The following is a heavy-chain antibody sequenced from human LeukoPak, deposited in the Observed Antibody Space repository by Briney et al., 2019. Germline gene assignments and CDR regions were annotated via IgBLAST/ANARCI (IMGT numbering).Heavy chain of an antibody. CDR1: GFTFSSYS. Sequence: GGSLRLSCAAPGFTFSSYSMNWVRQAPGKGLEWASSISSSSSYIYYADSVKGRFTISRDNAKNSLYLQMNSLRAEDTAVYYCAKTPYYGSGSSPGPFDYWGQGTLVTVSS. V-gene: IGHV3-21*04. D-gene: IGHD3-10*01. CDR3: AKTPYYGSGSSPGPFDY. CDR2: ISSSSSYI. J-gene: IGHJ4*02.